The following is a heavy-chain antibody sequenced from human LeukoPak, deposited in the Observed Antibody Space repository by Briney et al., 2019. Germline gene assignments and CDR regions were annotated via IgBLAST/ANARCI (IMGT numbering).Heavy chain of an antibody. CDR3: ATGAFGGSA. D-gene: IGHD4-23*01. CDR2: VYSSGIT. CDR1: GGSINNYY. V-gene: IGHV4-4*07. J-gene: IGHJ5*02. Sequence: SETLSLTCTVSGGSINNYYWSWIRQPAGKGLEWIGRVYSSGITNYNPSLKSRVTMSVDTSKNQFSLKLTSVTAADTAVYYCATGAFGGSAWGQGTLVTVSS.